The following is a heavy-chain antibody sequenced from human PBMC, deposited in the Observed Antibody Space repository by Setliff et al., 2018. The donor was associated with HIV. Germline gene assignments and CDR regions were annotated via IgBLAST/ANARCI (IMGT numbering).Heavy chain of an antibody. J-gene: IGHJ5*01. D-gene: IGHD5-12*01. V-gene: IGHV4-31*02. CDR2: IHYTGSN. Sequence: SETLSLTCTVSGGSVTSGGHYWSWIRQQPGKAPELIGYIHYTGSNFYNPSLTDRLTISVDTSKNQFSLKLSYVTAADTAVYYCARGGNSRAAWFDSWGQGTLVTVSS. CDR3: ARGGNSRAAWFDS. CDR1: GGSVTSGGHY.